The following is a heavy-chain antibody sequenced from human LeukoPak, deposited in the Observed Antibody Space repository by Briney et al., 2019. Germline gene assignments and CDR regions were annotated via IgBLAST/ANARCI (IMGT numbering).Heavy chain of an antibody. Sequence: GGSLRLSYAASGFAFCSYSMNWVRQAPGKELEWVSSISSSSSSIYYADSVKGRFTISRDNAKNSLYLQMNSLRAEDTAVYYCARASGDIVETATMGSYWGQGTLVTVSS. CDR1: GFAFCSYS. CDR3: ARASGDIVETATMGSY. J-gene: IGHJ4*02. CDR2: ISSSSSSI. D-gene: IGHD5-18*01. V-gene: IGHV3-21*01.